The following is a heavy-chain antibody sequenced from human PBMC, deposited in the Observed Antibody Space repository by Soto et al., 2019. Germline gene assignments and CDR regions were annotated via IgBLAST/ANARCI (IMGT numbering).Heavy chain of an antibody. J-gene: IGHJ4*02. V-gene: IGHV4-34*01. Sequence: SETLSLTCAVYGGSFSGYYWSWIRQPPGKGLGWIGEINHSGSTNYNPSLKSRVTISVDTSKNQFSLKLSSVTAADTAVYYCARGRYCSSTSCYADFGYWGQGTLVTVSS. CDR1: GGSFSGYY. D-gene: IGHD2-2*01. CDR3: ARGRYCSSTSCYADFGY. CDR2: INHSGST.